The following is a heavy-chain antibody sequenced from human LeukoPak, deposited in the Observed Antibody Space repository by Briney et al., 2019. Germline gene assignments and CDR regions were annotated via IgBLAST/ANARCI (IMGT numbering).Heavy chain of an antibody. D-gene: IGHD3-10*01. CDR1: GGSFSGYY. CDR3: ARSRGYYYYMDV. J-gene: IGHJ6*03. Sequence: SETLSLTCAVYGGSFSGYYWSWIRQPPGKGLEWIGEINHSGSTNYNPSLKSRVTISVDTSKNQFSLKLSSVTAADTAVYYCARSRGYYYYMDVRGKGTTVTVSS. CDR2: INHSGST. V-gene: IGHV4-34*01.